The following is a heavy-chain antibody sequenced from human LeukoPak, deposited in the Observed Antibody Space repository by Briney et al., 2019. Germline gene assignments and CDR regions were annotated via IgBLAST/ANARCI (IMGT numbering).Heavy chain of an antibody. J-gene: IGHJ3*02. Sequence: SETLSLTCTVSGGSISSYCWSWIRQPAGKGLEWIGRIYTSGSTNCNPSLKSRVTMSVDTSKNQFSLKLSSVTAADTAVYYCARAGAGIAAAGTLAFDIWGQGTMVTVSS. V-gene: IGHV4-4*07. CDR2: IYTSGST. CDR1: GGSISSYC. CDR3: ARAGAGIAAAGTLAFDI. D-gene: IGHD6-13*01.